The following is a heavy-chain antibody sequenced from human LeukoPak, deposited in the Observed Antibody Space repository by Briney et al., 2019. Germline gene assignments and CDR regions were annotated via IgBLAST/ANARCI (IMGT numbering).Heavy chain of an antibody. D-gene: IGHD6-19*01. CDR2: IRYDDK. V-gene: IGHV3-30*02. CDR1: GFTFSSYA. Sequence: PGGSLRLSCAASGFTFSSYAMSWVRQAPGKGLEWVSFIRYDDKYYADSVKGRFTISRDNSKNTLYLQMNSLRAEDTAVYYCAKARIAVAGIFDYWGQGTLVTVSS. CDR3: AKARIAVAGIFDY. J-gene: IGHJ4*02.